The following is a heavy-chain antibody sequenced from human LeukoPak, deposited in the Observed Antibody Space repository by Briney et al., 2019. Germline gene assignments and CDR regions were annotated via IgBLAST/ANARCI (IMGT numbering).Heavy chain of an antibody. CDR3: ARDHIVVVTAPNNIYYYYYMDV. V-gene: IGHV3-11*01. Sequence: KPGGSLRLSCAASGFTFSDYYMSWIRQAPGKGLEWVSYISSSGSTIYYADSVKGRFTISRGNAKNSLYLQMNSLRAEDTAVYYCARDHIVVVTAPNNIYYYYYMDVWGKGTTVTVSS. D-gene: IGHD2-21*02. CDR1: GFTFSDYY. J-gene: IGHJ6*03. CDR2: ISSSGSTI.